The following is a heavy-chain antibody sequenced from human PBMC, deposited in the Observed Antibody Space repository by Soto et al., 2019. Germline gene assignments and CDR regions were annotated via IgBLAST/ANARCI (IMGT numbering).Heavy chain of an antibody. Sequence: GGSLRLSCAASGFTFRSYSMNWVRQAPGKGLEWVSYISSSSSTIYYADSVKGRFTISRDNAKNSLYLQMNSLRAEDTAVYYCARSTRERYGDYEGDAFDIWGQGTMVTVSS. D-gene: IGHD4-17*01. J-gene: IGHJ3*02. CDR1: GFTFRSYS. CDR2: ISSSSSTI. CDR3: ARSTRERYGDYEGDAFDI. V-gene: IGHV3-48*01.